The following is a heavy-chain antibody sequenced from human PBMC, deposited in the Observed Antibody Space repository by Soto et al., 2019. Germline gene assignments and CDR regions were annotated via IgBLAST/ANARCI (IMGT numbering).Heavy chain of an antibody. J-gene: IGHJ4*02. CDR1: GFTFSSYA. CDR3: AKGSSGWYERFDY. Sequence: EVQLLESGGGLVQPGGSLRLSCAASGFTFSSYAMSWVRQAPGKGLEWVSAISGSGGSTYYADSVKGRFTISRDNSKNPLYLPMNSLRAEDTAVYYCAKGSSGWYERFDYWGQGTLVTVSS. V-gene: IGHV3-23*01. CDR2: ISGSGGST. D-gene: IGHD6-19*01.